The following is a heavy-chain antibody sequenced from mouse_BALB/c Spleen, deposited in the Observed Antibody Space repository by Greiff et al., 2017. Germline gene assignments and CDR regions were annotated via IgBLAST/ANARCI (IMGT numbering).Heavy chain of an antibody. Sequence: QVQLQQSGPQLVRPGASVKISCKASGYSFTSYWMHWVKQRPGQGLEWIGMIDPSDSETRLNQKFKDKATLTVDKSSSTAYMQLSSPTSEDSAVYYCASPGLYGNYQTYPMDYWGQGTSVTVSS. CDR2: IDPSDSET. J-gene: IGHJ4*01. CDR3: ASPGLYGNYQTYPMDY. D-gene: IGHD2-10*02. CDR1: GYSFTSYW. V-gene: IGHV1S127*01.